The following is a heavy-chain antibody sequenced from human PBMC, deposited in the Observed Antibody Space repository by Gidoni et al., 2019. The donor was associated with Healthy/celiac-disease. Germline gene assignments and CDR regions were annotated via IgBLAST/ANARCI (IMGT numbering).Heavy chain of an antibody. Sequence: QVQLVQSGAEVKKPGASVKVSCKASGYTFTSYGISWVRQAPGQGLEWMGWISAYNGNTNYAQKLQGRVTMTTDTSTSTAYMELRSLRSDDTAVYYCARAGPITIFGVVKSRYYYGMDVWGQGTTVTVSS. CDR1: GYTFTSYG. D-gene: IGHD3-3*01. CDR3: ARAGPITIFGVVKSRYYYGMDV. J-gene: IGHJ6*02. V-gene: IGHV1-18*01. CDR2: ISAYNGNT.